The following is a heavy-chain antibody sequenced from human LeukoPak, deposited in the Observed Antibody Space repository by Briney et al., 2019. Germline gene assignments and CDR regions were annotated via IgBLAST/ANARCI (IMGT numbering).Heavy chain of an antibody. D-gene: IGHD6-13*01. CDR1: GFTVSSNY. CDR3: ARIAAAAINWFDP. CDR2: IYSGGST. J-gene: IGHJ5*02. Sequence: PGGSLRPSCAASGFTVSSNYMSWVRQAPGKGLEWVSVIYSGGSTYYADSVKGRFTISRDNSKNTLYLQMNSLRAEDTAVYYCARIAAAAINWFDPWGQGTLVTVSS. V-gene: IGHV3-53*01.